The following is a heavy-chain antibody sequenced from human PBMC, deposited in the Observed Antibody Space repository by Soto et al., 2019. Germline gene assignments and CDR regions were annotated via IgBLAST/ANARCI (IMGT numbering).Heavy chain of an antibody. CDR2: ISASNGNT. D-gene: IGHD2-15*01. J-gene: IGHJ2*01. CDR3: LRCYCRVGSCYACWHFDL. Sequence: VQLVQSGGEVKKPGASVKVSCQTSVYTFSDYAMTWGRQAPGQGLEWMGWISASNGNTDQAQNFQDRVVLTLDTPTTTAYMELRSLRSDDTAVYYWLRCYCRVGSCYACWHFDLWGRGTLVTVSS. CDR1: VYTFSDYA. V-gene: IGHV1-18*01.